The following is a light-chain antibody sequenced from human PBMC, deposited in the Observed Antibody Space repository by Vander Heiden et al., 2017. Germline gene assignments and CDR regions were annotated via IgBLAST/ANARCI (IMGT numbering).Light chain of an antibody. CDR2: QDN. CDR1: KLGDKY. J-gene: IGLJ3*02. CDR3: QAWDNNIVV. Sequence: SYEVTQPPPVSVSPGQTASLTCSGDKLGDKYACWYQQKPGQSPVLVIYQDNKRPSGIPERFSGSTSGNTATLTISGTQPMDEADYYCQAWDNNIVVFGGGTKLTVL. V-gene: IGLV3-1*01.